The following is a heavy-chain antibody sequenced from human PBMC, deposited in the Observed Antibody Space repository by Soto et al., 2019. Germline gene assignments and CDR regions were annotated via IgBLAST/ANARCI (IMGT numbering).Heavy chain of an antibody. V-gene: IGHV1-2*04. CDR1: GYTFTGYY. CDR3: ARVGLDTAMVTVGGYYYGMDV. CDR2: INPNSGGT. D-gene: IGHD5-18*01. Sequence: ASVKVSCKASGYTFTGYYMHWVRQAPXXXXXXXGWINPNSGGTNYAQKFQGWVXXTXXXXXXXXXXGXXXLRSDDTAVYYCARVGLDTAMVTVGGYYYGMDVWGQGTTVTVSS. J-gene: IGHJ6*02.